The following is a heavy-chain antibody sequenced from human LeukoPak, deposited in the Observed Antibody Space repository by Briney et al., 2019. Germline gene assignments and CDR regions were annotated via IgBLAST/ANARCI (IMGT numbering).Heavy chain of an antibody. CDR2: IYYSGST. Sequence: PSETLSLTCTVSGGSIRSDYWSWIRQPPGKGLEWIGYIYYSGSTNYNPSLTSRVTISVDTSKNQFSLKLSSVTAADTAVYYCARDKGTSYLSSFDYWGQGTLVTVSS. D-gene: IGHD6-6*01. V-gene: IGHV4-59*01. CDR1: GGSIRSDY. J-gene: IGHJ4*02. CDR3: ARDKGTSYLSSFDY.